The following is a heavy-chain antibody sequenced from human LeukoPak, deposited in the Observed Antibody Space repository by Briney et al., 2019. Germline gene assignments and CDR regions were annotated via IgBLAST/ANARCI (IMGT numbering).Heavy chain of an antibody. CDR1: GFTFDDYA. CDR3: AREGIDSSGYYGDY. D-gene: IGHD3-22*01. CDR2: ISWNSGSI. J-gene: IGHJ4*02. Sequence: PGGSLRLSCAASGFTFDDYAMHWVRQAPGKGLEWISGISWNSGSIGYADSVKGRFTISRDNSKNTLYLQMNSLRAEDTAVYYCAREGIDSSGYYGDYWGQGTLVTVSS. V-gene: IGHV3-9*01.